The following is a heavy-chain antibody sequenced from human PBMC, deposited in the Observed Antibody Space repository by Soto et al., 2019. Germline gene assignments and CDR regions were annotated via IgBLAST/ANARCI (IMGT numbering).Heavy chain of an antibody. V-gene: IGHV1-69*06. CDR3: VSEPDSSSWGDFHH. CDR1: GSRFSNYV. Sequence: SVKVSCKVSGSRFSNYVISWVRQAPGHGLEWLGRIIPIFNSTKYAQSFQGRVTITADKSASTASLELSSLRSDDTAVYYCVSEPDSSSWGDFHHWGQGTLVTVSS. CDR2: IIPIFNST. J-gene: IGHJ1*01. D-gene: IGHD6-13*01.